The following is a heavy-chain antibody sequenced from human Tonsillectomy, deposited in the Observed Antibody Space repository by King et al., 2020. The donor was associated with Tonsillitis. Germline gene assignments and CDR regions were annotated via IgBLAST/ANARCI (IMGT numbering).Heavy chain of an antibody. Sequence: VQLVESGGGVVQSGGSLRLSCAASRFTFSSYGMHWVRQAPGKGLEWVTFIRYDAANKYYADSVKGRFTISRDNSKNTLFLQMNSLRAEDTAVYYCAKLTGNNAFDSWGQGTMVTVSS. J-gene: IGHJ3*02. D-gene: IGHD1-1*01. CDR1: RFTFSSYG. CDR2: IRYDAANK. V-gene: IGHV3-30*02. CDR3: AKLTGNNAFDS.